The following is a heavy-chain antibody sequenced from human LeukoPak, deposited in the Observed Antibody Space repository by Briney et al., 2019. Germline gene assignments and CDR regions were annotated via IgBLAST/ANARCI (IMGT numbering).Heavy chain of an antibody. V-gene: IGHV4-59*08. J-gene: IGHJ3*02. Sequence: SETLSLTCTVSGGSISSYYWSWIRQPPGKGLEWIGYIHYSGSTNYNPSLKSRVTISVDTSKNQFSLKLSSVTAADTAVYYCARRLAARAPSAFDIWGQGTMVTVSS. D-gene: IGHD6-6*01. CDR2: IHYSGST. CDR1: GGSISSYY. CDR3: ARRLAARAPSAFDI.